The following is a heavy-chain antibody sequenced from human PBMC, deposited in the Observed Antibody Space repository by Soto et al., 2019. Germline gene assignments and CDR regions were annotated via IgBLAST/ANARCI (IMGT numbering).Heavy chain of an antibody. CDR1: GFTFSSYS. Sequence: PGGSLRLSCAASGFTFSSYSMNWVRQAPGKGLEWVSYISSSSSTIYYADSVKGRFTISRDNAKNSLYLQMNSLRDEDTAVYYCARPYYYDSSGYYLTDAFDIWGQGAMVTVSS. CDR2: ISSSSSTI. D-gene: IGHD3-22*01. J-gene: IGHJ3*02. V-gene: IGHV3-48*02. CDR3: ARPYYYDSSGYYLTDAFDI.